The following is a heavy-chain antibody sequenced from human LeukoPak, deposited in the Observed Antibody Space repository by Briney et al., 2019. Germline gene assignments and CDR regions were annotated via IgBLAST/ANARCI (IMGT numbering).Heavy chain of an antibody. J-gene: IGHJ4*02. D-gene: IGHD5-18*01. CDR3: ARVTAMEPRRLDC. Sequence: SETLSLTCTVSGASISSSPHYWGWLRQPPGKGLEWIGSIYYSGSTYYNPSLKSRVTISVDTSKNQFSLKLSSVTAADTAVYYCARVTAMEPRRLDCWGQGTLVTVSS. CDR2: IYYSGST. CDR1: GASISSSPHY. V-gene: IGHV4-39*01.